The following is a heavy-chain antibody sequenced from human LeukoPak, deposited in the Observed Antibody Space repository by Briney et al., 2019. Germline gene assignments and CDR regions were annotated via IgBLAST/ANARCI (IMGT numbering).Heavy chain of an antibody. CDR3: ARFCGPSTCYSGFDS. J-gene: IGHJ4*02. Sequence: GGSLRLSCSASGFTFSNYAMTWVRQAPGQGLEWVSTTSRSGDKTYYAASVKGRFTISRDNSKNTLYLQMNSLRAADTAIYYCARFCGPSTCYSGFDSWGQGTLVTVSS. CDR1: GFTFSNYA. V-gene: IGHV3-23*01. D-gene: IGHD2-15*01. CDR2: TSRSGDKT.